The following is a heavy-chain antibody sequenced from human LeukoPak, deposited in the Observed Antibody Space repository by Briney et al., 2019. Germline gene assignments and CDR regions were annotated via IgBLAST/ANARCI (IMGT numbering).Heavy chain of an antibody. CDR1: GFTFAAYA. V-gene: IGHV3-43*02. Sequence: PGGSLRPSPAASGFTFAAYAIHRGCQAPGKGLEWVSLISGDGNSTYYAGSVKGRFTISRDNTKNSLYLQMNSLRTEDSDFYYRDSNFGADYYATSGDFDCWGQGTLVTVSS. CDR3: DSNFGADYYATSGDFDC. J-gene: IGHJ4*02. CDR2: ISGDGNST. D-gene: IGHD3-22*01.